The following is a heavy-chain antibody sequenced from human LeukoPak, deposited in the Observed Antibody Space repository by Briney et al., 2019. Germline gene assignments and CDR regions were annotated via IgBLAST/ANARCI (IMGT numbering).Heavy chain of an antibody. CDR1: GASISSYY. CDR3: ARGSASGGGVYYFDN. D-gene: IGHD5/OR15-5a*01. CDR2: IYSSGST. J-gene: IGHJ4*02. V-gene: IGHV4-4*07. Sequence: SETLSLTRTVSGASISSYYWSWIRRPAGRGLEWIGRIYSSGSTNYNPSLKSRVTMSVDTSKNQFSLKLSAVTAADTAVYYCARGSASGGGVYYFDNWGQGTLVTVSS.